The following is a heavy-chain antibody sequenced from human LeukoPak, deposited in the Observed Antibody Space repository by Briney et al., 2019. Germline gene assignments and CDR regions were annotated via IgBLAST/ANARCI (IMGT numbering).Heavy chain of an antibody. V-gene: IGHV3-23*01. CDR2: ISGSGGST. J-gene: IGHJ6*03. CDR3: AKAGSYYYYYMDV. CDR1: GFTFSSYA. Sequence: PGGSLRLSCAASGFTFSSYAMTWVRQAPGKGLEWVSTISGSGGSTYYADSVKGRFTISRDNSKNTLYLQMNSLRAEDTAVYYCAKAGSYYYYYMDVWGKGTTVTVS.